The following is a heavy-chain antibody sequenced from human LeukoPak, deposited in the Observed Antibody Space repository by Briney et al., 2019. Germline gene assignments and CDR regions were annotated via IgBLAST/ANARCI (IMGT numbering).Heavy chain of an antibody. CDR1: GYTFTDYW. Sequence: GESLKISCQGSGYTFTDYWIAWVRQMPGKGLEWMGINPGDSDTRYSPSFQGQVTISADKSTTTAYLQWRSLKASDTAIYFCARLADTTSWGQGTLVIVSS. CDR2: NPGDSDT. D-gene: IGHD1-26*01. V-gene: IGHV5-51*01. CDR3: ARLADTTS. J-gene: IGHJ5*02.